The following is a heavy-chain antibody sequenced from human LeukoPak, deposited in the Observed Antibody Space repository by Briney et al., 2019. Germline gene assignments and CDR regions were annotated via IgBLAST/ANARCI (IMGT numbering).Heavy chain of an antibody. J-gene: IGHJ4*02. V-gene: IGHV3-23*01. CDR2: ISPSGGGT. Sequence: GGSLRLSCAASGFTFRNHGMNWVRQAPGKGLEWVSGISPSGGGTYYADSVKGRFTISRDNAKNSLYLQMNSLRAEDTAVYYCATFRWGYSYGRFDYWGQGTLVTVSS. D-gene: IGHD5-18*01. CDR3: ATFRWGYSYGRFDY. CDR1: GFTFRNHG.